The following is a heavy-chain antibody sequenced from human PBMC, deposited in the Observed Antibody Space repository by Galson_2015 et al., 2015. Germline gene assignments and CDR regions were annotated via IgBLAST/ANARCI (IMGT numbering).Heavy chain of an antibody. CDR3: ARVASRKFRGDAFDI. J-gene: IGHJ3*02. V-gene: IGHV1-69*13. Sequence: SVKVSCKASGGTFSSYAISWVRQAPGQGLEWMGGIIPIFGTANYAQKFQGRVTITADESTSTAYMELSSLRSEDTAVYYCARVASRKFRGDAFDIWGQGTMVTVSS. CDR1: GGTFSSYA. CDR2: IIPIFGTA.